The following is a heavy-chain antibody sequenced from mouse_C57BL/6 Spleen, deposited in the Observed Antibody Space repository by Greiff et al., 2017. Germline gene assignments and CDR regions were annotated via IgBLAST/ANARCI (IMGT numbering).Heavy chain of an antibody. CDR3: ARDGYSLFDY. D-gene: IGHD2-3*01. CDR2: IAPNSGGT. J-gene: IGHJ2*01. CDR1: GYTFTSYW. Sequence: QVQLKQPGAELVKPGASVKLSCKASGYTFTSYWMHWVKQRPGRGLEWIGRIAPNSGGTKYNEKFKSKATLTVDKPSSTAYMQLSSLTSEDSAVYYCARDGYSLFDYWGQGTTLTVSS. V-gene: IGHV1-72*01.